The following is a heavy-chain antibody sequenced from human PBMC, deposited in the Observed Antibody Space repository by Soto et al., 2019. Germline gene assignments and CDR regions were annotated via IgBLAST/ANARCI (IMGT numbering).Heavy chain of an antibody. V-gene: IGHV3-33*07. J-gene: IGHJ4*02. CDR3: ARAQQLLYFDY. CDR2: IWYDGSNK. D-gene: IGHD6-13*01. Sequence: GGALRLSCAASGFIFSSYGMYWVRQAPGKGPEWVAIIWYDGSNKYYEDSVKGRFTISRDNSKNTVYLQMNSLRAEDTAVYYCARAQQLLYFDYWGQGTLVTVSS. CDR1: GFIFSSYG.